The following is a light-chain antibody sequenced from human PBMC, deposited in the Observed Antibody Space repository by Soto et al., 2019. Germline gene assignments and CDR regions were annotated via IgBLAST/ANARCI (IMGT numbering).Light chain of an antibody. V-gene: IGLV2-23*02. CDR3: CSYAGSSTFVYV. Sequence: QSVLTQPASVSGSPGQSITISCTGTSSDVGSYNLVSWYQQHPGKAPKLMIYEVSKRPSGVSNRFSGSKSGNTASLTISGLQAEEEADYYCCSYAGSSTFVYVFGTGTKATVL. CDR2: EVS. J-gene: IGLJ1*01. CDR1: SSDVGSYNL.